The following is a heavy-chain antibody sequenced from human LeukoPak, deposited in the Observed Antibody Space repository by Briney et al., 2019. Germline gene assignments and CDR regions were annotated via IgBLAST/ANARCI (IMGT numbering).Heavy chain of an antibody. CDR3: ARDSKDDYVCGSYRYSFDY. V-gene: IGHV1-2*06. CDR2: INPNSGGT. Sequence: ASVKVSCKASGYTFTGYYMHWVRQAPGQGLEWMGRINPNSGGTNYAQKFQGRVTMTRDTSISTAYMELSRLRSDDTAVYYCARDSKDDYVCGSYRYSFDYWGQGTLVTVSS. CDR1: GYTFTGYY. D-gene: IGHD3-16*02. J-gene: IGHJ4*02.